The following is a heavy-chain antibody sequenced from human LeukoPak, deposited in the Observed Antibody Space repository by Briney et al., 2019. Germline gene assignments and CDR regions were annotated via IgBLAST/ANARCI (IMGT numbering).Heavy chain of an antibody. D-gene: IGHD6-13*01. CDR2: IYYSGST. CDR3: ARSRIGSSWYYYYMDV. Sequence: SETLSLTCTVSGGSISSYYWSWIRQPPGKGLEWIGYIYYSGSTNYNPSLKSRVTISVDTSKNQFSLKLSSVTAADTAVYYCARSRIGSSWYYYYMDVWGKGTTVTISS. CDR1: GGSISSYY. J-gene: IGHJ6*03. V-gene: IGHV4-59*01.